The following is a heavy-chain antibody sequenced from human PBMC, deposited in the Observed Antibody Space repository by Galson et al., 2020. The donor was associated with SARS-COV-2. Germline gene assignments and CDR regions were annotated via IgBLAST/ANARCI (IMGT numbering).Heavy chain of an antibody. J-gene: IGHJ4*02. CDR2: IYYSGST. D-gene: IGHD2-15*01. CDR1: GGSISSSRYY. Sequence: SETLSLTCTVSGGSISSSRYYWGWIRQPPGKGLEWIGSIYYSGSTNYNPSLKSRVTISVDTSKNQFSLKLGSVTAADTALYFCARDPGGSSDPFDNWGQGTLVTVSS. V-gene: IGHV4-39*07. CDR3: ARDPGGSSDPFDN.